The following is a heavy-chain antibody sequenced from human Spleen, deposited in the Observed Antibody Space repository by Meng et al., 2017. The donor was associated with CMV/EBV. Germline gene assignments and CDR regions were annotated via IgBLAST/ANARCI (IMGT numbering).Heavy chain of an antibody. CDR1: GFSLSTSGVG. J-gene: IGHJ4*02. D-gene: IGHD6-6*01. CDR2: IYWNDDK. Sequence: SCPTLVKPTQAHTLTCTFSGFSLSTSGVGVGWIRQPPAKTLEWLALIYWNDDKRYSPSLNSSLPITKDTSKNQVVMTMTNMDPVDTATYYCAPRRSSSPTGGEFDNWGQGTLVTVSS. V-gene: IGHV2-5*01. CDR3: APRRSSSPTGGEFDN.